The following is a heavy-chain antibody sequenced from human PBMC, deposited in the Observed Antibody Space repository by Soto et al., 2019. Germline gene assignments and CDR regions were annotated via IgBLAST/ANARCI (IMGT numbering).Heavy chain of an antibody. Sequence: QVQLVHSGAVVRKPGASLKVSCKASGYTFTCYYMQWVRQAPGQGLEWMGIINPRGVNTTYAQKFRGRVTMTSDTSTSTVYMELSSLRSEDTAVYYCARYRGYSYNGGMYVWGQGTTVTLSS. CDR3: ARYRGYSYNGGMYV. J-gene: IGHJ6*02. CDR2: INPRGVNT. D-gene: IGHD5-18*01. V-gene: IGHV1-46*01. CDR1: GYTFTCYY.